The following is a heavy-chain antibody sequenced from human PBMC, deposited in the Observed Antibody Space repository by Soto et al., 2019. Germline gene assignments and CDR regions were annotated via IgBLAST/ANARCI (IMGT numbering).Heavy chain of an antibody. V-gene: IGHV3-48*01. J-gene: IGHJ4*02. CDR2: ISSSSSTI. Sequence: EVQLVESGGGLVQPGGSLRLSCAASGFTFSSYSMNWVRQAPGKGLEWVSYISSSSSTIYYADSVKGRFTISRDNAKNSLYLQMNSLRAEDTAVYYCARDGRAMVRGVTVDYWGQGTLVTVSS. CDR3: ARDGRAMVRGVTVDY. CDR1: GFTFSSYS. D-gene: IGHD3-10*01.